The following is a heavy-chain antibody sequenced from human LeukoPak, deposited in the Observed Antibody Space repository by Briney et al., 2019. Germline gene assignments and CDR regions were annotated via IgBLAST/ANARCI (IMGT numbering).Heavy chain of an antibody. D-gene: IGHD5-18*01. CDR2: ISSSSSYI. CDR3: AKLGYSYGGGRGPYFDY. J-gene: IGHJ4*02. CDR1: GFTFSSYS. Sequence: GGSLRLSCAASGFTFSSYSMNWVRQAPGKGLEWVSSISSSSSYIYYADSVKGRFTISRDNAKNSLHLKMNSLRAEDTAVYYCAKLGYSYGGGRGPYFDYWGQGTLVTVSS. V-gene: IGHV3-21*01.